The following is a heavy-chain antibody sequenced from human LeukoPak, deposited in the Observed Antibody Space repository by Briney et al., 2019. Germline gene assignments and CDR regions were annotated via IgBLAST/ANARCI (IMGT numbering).Heavy chain of an antibody. V-gene: IGHV1-24*01. Sequence: ASVKVSCKVSGYTXTELSMHGVRQAPGKGLEWMGGFDPEDGETIYAQKFQGRVTMTEDTSTDTAYMELSSLRSEDTAVYYCATVGFPSPNTYYYDSSGYYYFDYWGQGTLVTVSS. D-gene: IGHD3-22*01. CDR2: FDPEDGET. CDR3: ATVGFPSPNTYYYDSSGYYYFDY. CDR1: GYTXTELS. J-gene: IGHJ4*02.